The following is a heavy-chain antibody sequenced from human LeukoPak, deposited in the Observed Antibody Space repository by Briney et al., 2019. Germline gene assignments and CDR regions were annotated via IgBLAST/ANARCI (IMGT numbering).Heavy chain of an antibody. CDR3: ARAFRYDFWSGQYDY. Sequence: GASVKVSCKASGGTFSSYAISWVRQAPGQGLEWMGGIIPIFGTANYAQKFQGRVTITADESTSTAYMELSSLRSEDTAVYYCARAFRYDFWSGQYDYWGQGTLVTVSS. J-gene: IGHJ4*02. CDR1: GGTFSSYA. CDR2: IIPIFGTA. D-gene: IGHD3-3*01. V-gene: IGHV1-69*13.